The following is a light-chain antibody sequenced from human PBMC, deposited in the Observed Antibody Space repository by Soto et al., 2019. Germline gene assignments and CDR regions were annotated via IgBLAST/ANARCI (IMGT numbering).Light chain of an antibody. J-gene: IGLJ2*01. CDR1: ALPKKY. CDR2: EDI. CDR3: YSTDNSGNHRL. V-gene: IGLV3-10*01. Sequence: SYELTQPPSVSVSPGQTARITCSGDALPKKYAYWYQQKSGQAPVLVIYEDIKRPSGIPERFSGSTSGTMATLTISGVQVEDEADYYCYSTDNSGNHRLFGGGTKLTVL.